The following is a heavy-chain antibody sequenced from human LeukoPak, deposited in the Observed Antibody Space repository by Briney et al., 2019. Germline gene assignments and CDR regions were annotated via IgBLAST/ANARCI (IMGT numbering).Heavy chain of an antibody. Sequence: GGSLRLSCAASGFSFDSHIMHWVRQAPGKGLEWVAGMWYDGSRRHYGDSAEGRFSVSRDNSRNTLDLQMNSLTAEDTAVYYCAKDKWEERGNYYHYFDYWGQGILVTVSS. CDR1: GFSFDSHI. J-gene: IGHJ4*02. D-gene: IGHD1-26*01. CDR2: MWYDGSRR. V-gene: IGHV3-33*06. CDR3: AKDKWEERGNYYHYFDY.